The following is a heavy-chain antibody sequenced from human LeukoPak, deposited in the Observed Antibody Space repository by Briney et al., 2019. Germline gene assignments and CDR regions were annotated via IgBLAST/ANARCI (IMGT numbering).Heavy chain of an antibody. CDR3: AKGSSGSYVDDAFDI. Sequence: PGGSLRLSCAASGFTSSSYGMSWVRQAPGKGLEWVSAISASGVSKYYADSVKGRFTISRDNSKNTLYLQMNSLRAEDTAVYYCAKGSSGSYVDDAFDIWGQGTMVTVSS. J-gene: IGHJ3*02. CDR1: GFTSSSYG. V-gene: IGHV3-23*01. CDR2: ISASGVSK. D-gene: IGHD3-10*01.